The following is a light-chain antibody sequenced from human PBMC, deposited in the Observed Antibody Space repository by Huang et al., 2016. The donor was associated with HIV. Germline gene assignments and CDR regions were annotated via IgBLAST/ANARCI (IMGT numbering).Light chain of an antibody. J-gene: IGKJ1*01. CDR2: GAC. CDR3: HHYSNCPPTWT. V-gene: IGKV3-15*01. CDR1: QSVAKH. Sequence: EIVMTQSPATLSVSPGERATHSCRASQSVAKHFAQYQQKPCQAPRLLIYGACTRATGIPARVSGSGSGTEFTLTISSLQSEDFAVYYCHHYSNCPPTWTFGQGTKVEIK.